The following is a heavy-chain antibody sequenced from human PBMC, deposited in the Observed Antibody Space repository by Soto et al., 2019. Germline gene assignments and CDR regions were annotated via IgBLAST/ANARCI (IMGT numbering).Heavy chain of an antibody. Sequence: QVQLVQSGAEVKKPGASVKVSCKTSGYTFTNHGINWVRQAPGQGLEWMGWINPYNANVNYAQKLQGRVTMTTDTSTSTAYMDLRSLTSDDTAVYYFARDRVAGIWGDAFGIWGQGTMVTVSS. CDR2: INPYNANV. CDR3: ARDRVAGIWGDAFGI. V-gene: IGHV1-18*04. D-gene: IGHD3-16*01. J-gene: IGHJ3*02. CDR1: GYTFTNHG.